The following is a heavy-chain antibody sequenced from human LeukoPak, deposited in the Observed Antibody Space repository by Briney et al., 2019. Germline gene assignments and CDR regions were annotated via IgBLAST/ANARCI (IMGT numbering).Heavy chain of an antibody. CDR2: ISYDGSNK. Sequence: GGSLRLSCAASGFTFNNYWMSWVRQAPGKGLEWVAVISYDGSNKYYADSVKGRFTISRDNSKNTLYLQMNSLRAEDTAVYYCASLNYFDYWGQGTLVTVSS. V-gene: IGHV3-30*03. CDR1: GFTFNNYW. CDR3: ASLNYFDY. J-gene: IGHJ4*02.